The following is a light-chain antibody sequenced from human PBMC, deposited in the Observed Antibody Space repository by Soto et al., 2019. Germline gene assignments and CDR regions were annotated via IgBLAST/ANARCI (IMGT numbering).Light chain of an antibody. J-gene: IGLJ3*02. CDR3: SSYTGSSNS. CDR2: DVS. CDR1: SSDVGRYNY. V-gene: IGLV2-14*01. Sequence: QSALTQPASVSRSPGQSITISCPGTSSDVGRYNYVSWYQQHPGQAPKLIIYDVSYRPSGVSDRFSGSKSGNTASLTISGLQAEDEADYSCSSYTGSSNSFVGGTKLTVL.